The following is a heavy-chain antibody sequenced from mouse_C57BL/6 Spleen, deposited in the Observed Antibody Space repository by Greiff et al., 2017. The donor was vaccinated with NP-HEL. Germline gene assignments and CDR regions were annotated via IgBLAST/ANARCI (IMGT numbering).Heavy chain of an antibody. CDR1: GYTFTSYW. V-gene: IGHV1-64*01. CDR2: IHPNSGST. CDR3: ARTTVVYWYFDV. D-gene: IGHD1-1*01. Sequence: VQLQQPGAELVKPGASVKLSCKASGYTFTSYWMHWVKQRPGQGLEWIGMIHPNSGSTNYNEKFKSKATLTVDKSSSTAYMQLSSLTSEDSAVYYCARTTVVYWYFDVWGTGTTVTVSS. J-gene: IGHJ1*03.